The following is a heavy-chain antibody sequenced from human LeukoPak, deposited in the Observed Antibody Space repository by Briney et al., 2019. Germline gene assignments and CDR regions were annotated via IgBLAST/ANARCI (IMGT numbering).Heavy chain of an antibody. Sequence: PGGSLRLSCAASGFTFSDYYMNRIRQAPGKGLEWVSYISSSGSTIYYADSVKGRFTVSRDNAKNSLYLQINSLRAEDTAVYYCARGQWLANYFDYWGQGTLVTVSS. CDR1: GFTFSDYY. CDR2: ISSSGSTI. J-gene: IGHJ4*02. D-gene: IGHD6-19*01. V-gene: IGHV3-11*04. CDR3: ARGQWLANYFDY.